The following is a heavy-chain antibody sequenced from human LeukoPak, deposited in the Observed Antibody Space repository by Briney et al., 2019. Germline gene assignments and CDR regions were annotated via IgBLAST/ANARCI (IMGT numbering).Heavy chain of an antibody. D-gene: IGHD3-9*01. V-gene: IGHV4-34*01. J-gene: IGHJ4*02. CDR2: INHSGST. Sequence: PSETLSLTCAVYGGSFSGYYWSWIRQPPGKGLEWIGEINHSGSTNYNPSLKSRVTISVDTSKNQFSLKLSSVTAADTAVYYRARRVAYYDILTGPGAIDYWGQGTLVTVSS. CDR1: GGSFSGYY. CDR3: ARRVAYYDILTGPGAIDY.